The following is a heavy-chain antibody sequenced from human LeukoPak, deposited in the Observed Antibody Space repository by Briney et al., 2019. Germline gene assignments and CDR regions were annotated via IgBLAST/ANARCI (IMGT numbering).Heavy chain of an antibody. D-gene: IGHD3-10*01. CDR2: ISSSSSYI. J-gene: IGHJ5*02. V-gene: IGHV3-21*01. Sequence: GGSLRLSCAASGFTLSSYSMNWVRQAPGKGLEWVSSISSSSSYIYYADSVKGRFTISRDNAKNSLYLQMNSLRAEDTAVYYCATAGITMVRGVITRKGNWFDPWGQGTLVTVSS. CDR1: GFTLSSYS. CDR3: ATAGITMVRGVITRKGNWFDP.